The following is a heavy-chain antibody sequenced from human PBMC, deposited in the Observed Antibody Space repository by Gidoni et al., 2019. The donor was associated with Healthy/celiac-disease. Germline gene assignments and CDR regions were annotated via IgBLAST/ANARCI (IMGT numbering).Heavy chain of an antibody. CDR3: ARDGGGYSYGYYYYYYMDV. CDR1: GFTFSSYS. D-gene: IGHD5-18*01. J-gene: IGHJ6*03. Sequence: EVQLVESGGGLVKPGGSLRLSCAASGFTFSSYSMNWVRQAPGKGLEWVSSISSSSSYIYYADSVKGRFTISRDNAKNSLYLQMNSLRAEDTAVYYCARDGGGYSYGYYYYYYMDVWGKGTTVTVSS. CDR2: ISSSSSYI. V-gene: IGHV3-21*01.